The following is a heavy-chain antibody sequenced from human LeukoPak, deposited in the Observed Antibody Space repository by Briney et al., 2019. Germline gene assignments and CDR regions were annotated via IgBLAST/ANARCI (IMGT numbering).Heavy chain of an antibody. CDR2: IYYSGST. CDR1: GGSISSSSYY. V-gene: IGHV4-39*07. J-gene: IGHJ4*02. CDR3: ASYYDFWSGHDY. Sequence: SETLSLTCTVSGGSISSSSYYWGWIRQPPGKGLEWIGNIYYSGSTNYNPSLKSRVTISVDTSKNQFSLKLSSVTAADTAVYYCASYYDFWSGHDYWGQGTLVTVSS. D-gene: IGHD3-3*01.